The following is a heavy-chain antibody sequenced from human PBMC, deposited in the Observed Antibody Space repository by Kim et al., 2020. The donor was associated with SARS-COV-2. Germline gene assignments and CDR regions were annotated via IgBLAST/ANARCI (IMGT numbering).Heavy chain of an antibody. V-gene: IGHV1-3*01. CDR2: INAGNGNT. D-gene: IGHD6-19*01. J-gene: IGHJ5*02. CDR3: ARVAGDSSGWYTQNPFDP. CDR1: GYTFTSYA. Sequence: ASVKVSCKASGYTFTSYAMHWVRQAPGQRLEWMGWINAGNGNTKYSQKFQGRVTITRDTSASTAYMELSSLRSEDTAVYYCARVAGDSSGWYTQNPFDPWGQGTLVTVSS.